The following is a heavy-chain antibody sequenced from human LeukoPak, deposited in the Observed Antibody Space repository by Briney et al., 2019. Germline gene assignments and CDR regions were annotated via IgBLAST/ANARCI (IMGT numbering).Heavy chain of an antibody. CDR3: ARARAPVYGYSSSSVRYFDY. Sequence: SETLSLTCTVSGGSISNSNYYWSWIRQPAGKGLEWIGRIYTSGSTNYNPSLKSRVTISVDTSKNQFSLKLSSVTAADTAVYYCARARAPVYGYSSSSVRYFDYWGQGTLVTVSS. CDR1: GGSISNSNYY. V-gene: IGHV4-61*02. CDR2: IYTSGST. J-gene: IGHJ4*02. D-gene: IGHD6-6*01.